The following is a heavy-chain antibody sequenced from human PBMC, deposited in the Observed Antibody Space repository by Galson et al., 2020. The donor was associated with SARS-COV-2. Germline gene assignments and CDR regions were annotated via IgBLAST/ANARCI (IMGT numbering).Heavy chain of an antibody. J-gene: IGHJ6*02. CDR2: IYWDDDK. V-gene: IGHV2-5*02. Sequence: VSGPTLVKPTQTLTLTCTFSGFSLTTSGVGVGWIRQPPGKALEWLTLIYWDDDKRYSPSLKSRLTITKDTSKNQVVLTMTNMDPVDTGTYYCAHNLEAYGVDVWGQGTTVTVSS. CDR3: AHNLEAYGVDV. CDR1: GFSLTTSGVG.